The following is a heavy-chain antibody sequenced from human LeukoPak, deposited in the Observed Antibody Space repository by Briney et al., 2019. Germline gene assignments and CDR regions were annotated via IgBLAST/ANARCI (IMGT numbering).Heavy chain of an antibody. CDR1: GYTFTDYY. J-gene: IGHJ6*03. V-gene: IGHV1-2*02. CDR3: ARDWALLWFGESPTYYMDV. CDR2: INPNSGGT. Sequence: GASVKVSCKASGYTFTDYYMHWVRQAPGQGLEWMGWINPNSGGTNYAQKFQGRVTMTRDTSIITAYMELSRLRSDDTAVYYCARDWALLWFGESPTYYMDVWGKGTTVTISS. D-gene: IGHD3-10*01.